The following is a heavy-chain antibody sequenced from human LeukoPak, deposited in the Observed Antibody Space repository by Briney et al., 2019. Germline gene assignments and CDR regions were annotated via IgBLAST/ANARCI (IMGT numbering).Heavy chain of an antibody. CDR3: ARIVRYNYGDVDY. CDR1: GRPISSYY. V-gene: IGHV4-59*01. J-gene: IGHJ4*02. CDR2: IYYSGSA. D-gene: IGHD5-18*01. Sequence: PSQTLSLTCSVPGRPISSYYWSGIRQPPGKGLEWISYIYYSGSANYNPPLKSRAALSVATSQNQSSLKLSSVAAADTAVYYSARIVRYNYGDVDYWGQGTLVTVSS.